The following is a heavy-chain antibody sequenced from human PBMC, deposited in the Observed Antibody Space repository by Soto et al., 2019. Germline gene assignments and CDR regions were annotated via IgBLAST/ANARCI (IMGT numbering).Heavy chain of an antibody. J-gene: IGHJ3*02. Sequence: QVQLQESGPGLVKPSQTLSLTCTVSGGSNSSGDYYWSWIRQPPGKGLEWIGYIYYSGSTYYNPSLQRRVTISVHTAKHLFSLQPSSATAAATAESYCARAPPLPRVLATDIRAFDAFDIRGQGTMVTVSS. CDR3: ARAPPLPRVLATDIRAFDAFDI. D-gene: IGHD2-21*02. V-gene: IGHV4-30-4*01. CDR1: GGSNSSGDYY. CDR2: IYYSGST.